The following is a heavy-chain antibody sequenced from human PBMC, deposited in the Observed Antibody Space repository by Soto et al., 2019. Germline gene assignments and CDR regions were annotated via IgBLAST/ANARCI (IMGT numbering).Heavy chain of an antibody. CDR2: INCYNGVT. CDR1: GDISPRYG. V-gene: IGHV1-18*01. CDR3: AGDHGISGTFDQ. J-gene: IGHJ4*02. Sequence: QVQLVQSGPEVKKPGALVKVSCKASGDISPRYGISWVRQAPGQGLEWLGWINCYNGVTNYAQSLQGRVTLTTDSSTSTAYMEVRSLRFDDTAVYYCAGDHGISGTFDQWGQGTLVTVSS. D-gene: IGHD1-1*01.